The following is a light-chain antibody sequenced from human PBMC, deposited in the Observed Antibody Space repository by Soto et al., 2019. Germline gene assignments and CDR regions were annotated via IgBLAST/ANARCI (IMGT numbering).Light chain of an antibody. J-gene: IGLJ1*01. V-gene: IGLV2-23*01. CDR1: SSDVGSYNL. CDR3: CSYAGSSTLYV. CDR2: EGS. Sequence: QSVLTQPASVSGSPGQSITISCTGTSSDVGSYNLVSWYQQHPGKAPKLMIYEGSKRPSGVSNRFSGSKSGNTASLTISGLQAEDEADYYCCSYAGSSTLYVFGTGTQLTVL.